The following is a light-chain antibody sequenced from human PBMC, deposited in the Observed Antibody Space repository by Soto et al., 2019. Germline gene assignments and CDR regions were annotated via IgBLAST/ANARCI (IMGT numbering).Light chain of an antibody. CDR2: DVT. Sequence: QSVLTQPASVSGSPGQSITISCTGTSSDIGGYNYVSWYQQHPAKASKLMIYDVTSRPSGVFNRFSGSNSGNTASLTISGLQAEDEADYYCSSYTSSNTLVFGTGTKVTVL. CDR3: SSYTSSNTLV. J-gene: IGLJ1*01. CDR1: SSDIGGYNY. V-gene: IGLV2-14*03.